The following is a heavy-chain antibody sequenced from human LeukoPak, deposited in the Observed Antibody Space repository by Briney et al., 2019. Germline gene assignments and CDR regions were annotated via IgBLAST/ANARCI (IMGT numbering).Heavy chain of an antibody. J-gene: IGHJ4*02. Sequence: PSETLSLTCTVSGDSISSSGYFWGWIRQSPGKGLEWIASINYSGSTYYNPSLKSRVTISIDTSKNQFSLKLSSVTAADAAVYYCARTYSSGQGAYYWGQGTLVTVSS. CDR1: GDSISSSGYF. D-gene: IGHD6-25*01. CDR3: ARTYSSGQGAYY. CDR2: INYSGST. V-gene: IGHV4-39*07.